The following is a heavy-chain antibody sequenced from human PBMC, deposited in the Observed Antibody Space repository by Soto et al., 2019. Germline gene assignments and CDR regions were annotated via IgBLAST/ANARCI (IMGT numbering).Heavy chain of an antibody. CDR1: GYNFPAYW. J-gene: IGHJ6*02. Sequence: GESLKISCKGSGYNFPAYWIAWVRQMPGRGLEWMGIVYPYDSETKYSPSFQGQVSFSVDKSITTAYLQWSSLKASDTAAYYCARRPSEFYAMDVWGQGTTVTVSS. V-gene: IGHV5-51*01. CDR2: VYPYDSET. D-gene: IGHD3-10*01. CDR3: ARRPSEFYAMDV.